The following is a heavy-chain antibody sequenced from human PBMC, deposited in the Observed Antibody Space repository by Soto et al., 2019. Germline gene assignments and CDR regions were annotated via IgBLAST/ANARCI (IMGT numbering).Heavy chain of an antibody. V-gene: IGHV3-13*01. CDR1: GFTFSSYD. D-gene: IGHD5-12*01. Sequence: GGSLRLSCAASGFTFSSYDMHWVRQATGKGLEWVSAIGTAGDTYYPGSVKGRFTISRENAKNSLYLQMNSLRAGDTAVYYCARGCAYSGYDLCAFDIWGQGTMVTVSS. CDR3: ARGCAYSGYDLCAFDI. CDR2: IGTAGDT. J-gene: IGHJ3*02.